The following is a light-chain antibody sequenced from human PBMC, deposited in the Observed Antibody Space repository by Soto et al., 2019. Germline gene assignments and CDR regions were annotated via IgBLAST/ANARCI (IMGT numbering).Light chain of an antibody. CDR3: SSYTSSTTRV. V-gene: IGLV2-14*01. CDR1: SSDVGDYNY. J-gene: IGLJ1*01. CDR2: DVS. Sequence: ALTQPASVSGSPGQSITISCTGTSSDVGDYNYVSWYQQHPGKAPKLMIYDVSNRPSGVSNRFSGSKSGSTASLTISGLQAEDEADYYCSSYTSSTTRVFGTGTKLTVL.